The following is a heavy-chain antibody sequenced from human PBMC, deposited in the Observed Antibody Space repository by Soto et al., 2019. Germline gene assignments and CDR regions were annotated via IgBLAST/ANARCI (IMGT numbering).Heavy chain of an antibody. D-gene: IGHD6-19*01. CDR3: ARDQQWLVRFYFYF. CDR1: GFTFSSYG. Sequence: QVQLVESGGGVVQPGNSLRLSCAASGFTFSSYGMHWVRQAPGKGLEWLAVIWYDGSNKYYADSVKGRFTISRDNSKNTLYLQRNSLRAEDTAVYYCARDQQWLVRFYFYFWGQGTLVTVSS. J-gene: IGHJ4*02. V-gene: IGHV3-33*01. CDR2: IWYDGSNK.